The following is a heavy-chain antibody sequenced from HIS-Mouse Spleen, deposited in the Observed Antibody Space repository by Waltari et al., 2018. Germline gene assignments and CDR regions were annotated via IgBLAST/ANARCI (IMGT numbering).Heavy chain of an antibody. CDR2: ISGSGGST. CDR1: GFTFSSYA. Sequence: GFTFSSYAMSWVRQAPGKGLEWGAAISGSGGSTYYADSVKGRFTIARDNSKNTLYLQRNSLRAEDTAVYYCAKANYYGSGSYYYYFDYWGQGTLVTVSS. D-gene: IGHD3-10*01. CDR3: AKANYYGSGSYYYYFDY. J-gene: IGHJ4*02. V-gene: IGHV3-23*01.